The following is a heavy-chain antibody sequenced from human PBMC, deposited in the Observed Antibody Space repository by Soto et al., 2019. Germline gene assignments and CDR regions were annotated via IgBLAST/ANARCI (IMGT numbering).Heavy chain of an antibody. D-gene: IGHD2-15*01. CDR3: ARDRGRSCIGGICPFDY. CDR1: GYSVTIYG. V-gene: IGHV1-18*01. Sequence: ASVKVSCKASGYSVTIYGITCVRQAPGQVLEWMGWISTYDGNTNYAQNFQGRVSMARDTSTSTAYMELRSLRSDDTAVYYCARDRGRSCIGGICPFDYWGQGTLVTVSS. CDR2: ISTYDGNT. J-gene: IGHJ4*02.